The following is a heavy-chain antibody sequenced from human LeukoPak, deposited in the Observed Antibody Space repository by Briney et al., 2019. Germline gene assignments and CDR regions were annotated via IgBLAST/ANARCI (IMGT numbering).Heavy chain of an antibody. J-gene: IGHJ4*02. CDR3: ARYIMATIATYYFDY. CDR1: GDSISSGYY. Sequence: PSETLSLTCAVSGDSISSGYYWGWSRPPPGKGLEGIGGYYYNGGTYYNPSLKRRVTMSVDTSQTQFCLRLSSATAADTAVYYCARYIMATIATYYFDYWGEGTLVTVSP. CDR2: YYYNGGT. V-gene: IGHV4-38-2*01. D-gene: IGHD5-12*01.